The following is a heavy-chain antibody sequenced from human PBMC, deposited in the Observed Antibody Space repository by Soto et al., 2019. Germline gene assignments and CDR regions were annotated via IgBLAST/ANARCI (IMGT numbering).Heavy chain of an antibody. CDR2: IKQDDSEI. V-gene: IGHV3-7*03. Sequence: GESLKIPCVVSGFTFRPYSLHWVRQAPGKGLEWVANIKQDDSEIHYVDSVKGRFTISTDNPKNLLLLQMNSLRAEDTAIYLGTGALFGRGNAFDIWG. J-gene: IGHJ3*02. CDR1: GFTFRPYS. D-gene: IGHD3-16*01. CDR3: TGALFGRGNAFDI.